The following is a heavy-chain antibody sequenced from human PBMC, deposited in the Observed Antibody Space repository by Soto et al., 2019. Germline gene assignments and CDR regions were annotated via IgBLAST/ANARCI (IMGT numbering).Heavy chain of an antibody. V-gene: IGHV1-46*01. CDR3: ARSSGSSSSYWFDP. CDR1: GYTLTELS. Sequence: ASVKVSCKVSGYTLTELSMHWIRQAPGQGLEWVGIINPSGGSTSFAQKFQGRVTMTRDTSTSTVYMELSSLRSEDTAVYYCARSSGSSSSYWFDPWGQGTLVTVSS. CDR2: INPSGGST. D-gene: IGHD6-6*01. J-gene: IGHJ5*02.